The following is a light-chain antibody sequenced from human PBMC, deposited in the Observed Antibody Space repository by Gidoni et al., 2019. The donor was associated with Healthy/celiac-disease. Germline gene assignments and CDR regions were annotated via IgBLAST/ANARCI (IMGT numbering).Light chain of an antibody. CDR1: SSDVGGYNY. V-gene: IGLV2-14*01. Sequence: QSPLTQPASVSGSREQAITISCTGTSSDVGGYNYVSWYQQHPGKAPKLMIYEVSKRPAGVSNRFSGSKSGNTASLTISGLQAEDEADYYCSSYTSSSSCLFGGGTKLTVL. J-gene: IGLJ3*02. CDR3: SSYTSSSSCL. CDR2: EVS.